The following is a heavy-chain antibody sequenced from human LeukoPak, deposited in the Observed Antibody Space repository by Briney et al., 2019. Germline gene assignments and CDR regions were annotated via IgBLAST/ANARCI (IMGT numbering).Heavy chain of an antibody. V-gene: IGHV4-30-4*01. CDR1: GGSISSGDYY. CDR3: ARAGGPKAEYGYSYGSNFDY. CDR2: IYYSGST. J-gene: IGHJ4*02. Sequence: ASQTLSLTCTVSGGSISSGDYYWSWIRQPPGKGLEWIGYIYYSGSTYYNPSLKSRVTISVDTSKNQFSMKLSSVTAADTAVYYCARAGGPKAEYGYSYGSNFDYWGQGTLVTVSS. D-gene: IGHD5-18*01.